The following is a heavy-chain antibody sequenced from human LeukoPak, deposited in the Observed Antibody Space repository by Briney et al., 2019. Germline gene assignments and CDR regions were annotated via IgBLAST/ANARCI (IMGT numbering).Heavy chain of an antibody. D-gene: IGHD4-17*01. CDR1: GFTFSSYW. CDR3: ARDFLFFYGDYDCGYWFDP. V-gene: IGHV3-7*01. J-gene: IGHJ5*02. Sequence: GSLRLSCAASGFTFSSYWMSWVRQAPGKGLEWVANIKQDGSEKYYVDSVKGRFTISRDNAKNSLYLQMNSLRAEDTAVYYCARDFLFFYGDYDCGYWFDPWGQGTLVTVSS. CDR2: IKQDGSEK.